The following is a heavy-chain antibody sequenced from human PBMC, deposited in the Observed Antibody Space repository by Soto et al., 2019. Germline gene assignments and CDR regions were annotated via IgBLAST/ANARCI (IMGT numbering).Heavy chain of an antibody. J-gene: IGHJ6*02. CDR2: IYPGDSDT. D-gene: IGHD4-17*01. Sequence: GESLKISCKVSGYIFTTYWIGWVRQMPGKGLEWMGVIYPGDSDTIYSPSFQGQVTISVDMSINTAYLQWGGLKASDTAMYYCARRNGDYPTTYSFYYGLDVWGQGTTVTVSS. V-gene: IGHV5-51*01. CDR3: ARRNGDYPTTYSFYYGLDV. CDR1: GYIFTTYW.